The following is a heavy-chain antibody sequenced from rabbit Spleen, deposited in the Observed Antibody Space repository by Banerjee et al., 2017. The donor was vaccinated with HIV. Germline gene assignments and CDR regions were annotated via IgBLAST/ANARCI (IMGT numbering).Heavy chain of an antibody. J-gene: IGHJ4*01. Sequence: QEQLEESGGDLVKPGASLTLTCTASGFSFSSSYYICWVRQAPGKGLEWIACIYAGGSGSTYYASWAKGRFTISKTSSTTVTLQMTSLTAADTATYFCARGSATMTMVITGYYFNLWGQGTLVTVS. CDR1: GFSFSSSYY. CDR2: IYAGGSGST. V-gene: IGHV1S45*01. D-gene: IGHD2-1*01. CDR3: ARGSATMTMVITGYYFNL.